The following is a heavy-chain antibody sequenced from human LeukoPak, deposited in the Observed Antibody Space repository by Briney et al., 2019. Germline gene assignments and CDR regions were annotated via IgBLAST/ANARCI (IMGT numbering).Heavy chain of an antibody. D-gene: IGHD6-19*01. Sequence: GGSLRLSCAASGFTFSSYGMHWVRQAPGKGLEWVAVISYDGSNKYYADSVKGRFTISRDNSKNTLYLQMNSLRAEDTAVYYCAKAEPLGYSSGWDFDYWGQGTLVTVSS. V-gene: IGHV3-30*18. J-gene: IGHJ4*02. CDR2: ISYDGSNK. CDR3: AKAEPLGYSSGWDFDY. CDR1: GFTFSSYG.